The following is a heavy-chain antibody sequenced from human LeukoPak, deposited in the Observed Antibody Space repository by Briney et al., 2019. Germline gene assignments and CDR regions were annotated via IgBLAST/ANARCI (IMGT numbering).Heavy chain of an antibody. CDR3: ARGFGYSSGWYFSLRTRGENAFDI. V-gene: IGHV1-8*01. CDR2: MNPDSGNT. CDR1: GYTFTSYD. J-gene: IGHJ3*02. Sequence: ASVKVSCKASGYTFTSYDINWVRQATGQGLEWMGWMNPDSGNTGYAQKFQGRVTMTRNTSISTAYMELSSLRSEDTAVYYCARGFGYSSGWYFSLRTRGENAFDIWGQGTMVTVSS. D-gene: IGHD6-19*01.